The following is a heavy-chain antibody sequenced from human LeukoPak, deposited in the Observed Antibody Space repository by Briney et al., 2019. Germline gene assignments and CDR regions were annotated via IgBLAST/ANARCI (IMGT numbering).Heavy chain of an antibody. CDR2: IYYSGST. J-gene: IGHJ4*02. V-gene: IGHV4-59*01. CDR3: ARDYWNYFDY. Sequence: PSEALSLTCTVSGGSIINYYWSWIRQPPGKGLEWIGYIYYSGSTTYNPSLKSRVTISVDTSKNQFSLKLSSVTAADTAVYYCARDYWNYFDYWGQGTLVTVSS. D-gene: IGHD2-15*01. CDR1: GGSIINYY.